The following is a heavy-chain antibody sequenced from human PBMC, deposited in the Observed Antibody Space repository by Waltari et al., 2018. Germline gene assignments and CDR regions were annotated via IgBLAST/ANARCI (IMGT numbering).Heavy chain of an antibody. CDR1: GGTFRSYA. D-gene: IGHD3-16*02. V-gene: IGHV1-69*08. CDR2: IIPIFGTA. Sequence: QVQLVQSGAEVKKPGSSVKVSCKASGGTFRSYAISWVRQAPGQGLEWMGRIIPIFGTANYEKKFKGRVTITAEKSTRTAYRELSSLRSEDTAVYYWARERGWGSYPRGGFDYWGQGTLVTVSS. CDR3: ARERGWGSYPRGGFDY. J-gene: IGHJ4*02.